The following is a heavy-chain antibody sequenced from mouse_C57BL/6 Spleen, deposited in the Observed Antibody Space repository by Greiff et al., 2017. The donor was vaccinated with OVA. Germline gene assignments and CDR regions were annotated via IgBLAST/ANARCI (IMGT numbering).Heavy chain of an antibody. CDR2: IYPGSGST. Sequence: VQLQQPGAELVKPGASVKMSCKASGYTFTSYWITWVKQRPGQGLEWIGDIYPGSGSTNYNEKFKSKATLTVDISSSTAYMQLSSLTSEDSAVYYCAREGAYYYDYGYAMDYWGQGTSVTVSS. D-gene: IGHD2-4*01. CDR1: GYTFTSYW. V-gene: IGHV1-55*01. CDR3: AREGAYYYDYGYAMDY. J-gene: IGHJ4*01.